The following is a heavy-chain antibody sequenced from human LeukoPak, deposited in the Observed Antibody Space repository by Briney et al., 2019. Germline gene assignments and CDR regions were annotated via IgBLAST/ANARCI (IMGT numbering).Heavy chain of an antibody. Sequence: PGGSLRLSCAASGFIFSNYAMGWVRQAPGKGLEWVSTLSASGGSTYYADSVKGRFTISRDNFKNTLYLQLSSLRAEDTAVYYCAKSKPGDYGLFDYWGQGTLVTVSS. CDR2: LSASGGST. CDR1: GFIFSNYA. CDR3: AKSKPGDYGLFDY. J-gene: IGHJ4*02. V-gene: IGHV3-23*01. D-gene: IGHD4-17*01.